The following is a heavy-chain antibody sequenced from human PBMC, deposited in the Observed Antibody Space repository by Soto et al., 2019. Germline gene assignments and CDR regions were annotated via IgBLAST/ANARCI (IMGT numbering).Heavy chain of an antibody. Sequence: SETLSLTCAVSGVSINTVTNYWGLIRQPPGEGLEWIGAISYGGTTYYNPSLERRLTISLDTSKNHFSLRLSSVTAADTAVYYCARAHGSGWGAFDIWGQGTMVTVSS. V-gene: IGHV4-39*02. D-gene: IGHD3-10*01. CDR1: GVSINTVTNY. CDR3: ARAHGSGWGAFDI. CDR2: ISYGGTT. J-gene: IGHJ3*02.